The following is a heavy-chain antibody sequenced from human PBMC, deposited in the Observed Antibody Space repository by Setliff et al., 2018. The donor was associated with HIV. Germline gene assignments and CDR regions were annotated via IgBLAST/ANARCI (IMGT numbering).Heavy chain of an antibody. J-gene: IGHJ5*02. CDR3: ARGLWFGGSYWFDP. D-gene: IGHD3-10*01. CDR2: IYYTGTT. CDR1: GGSISSHY. Sequence: PSETLSLTCTVSGVSGGSISSHYWNWIRQPPGKGLEWIGFIYYTGTTKNNPPLKSRVTMSIDTSKNQFSLKLSSVTAADTAVYYCARGLWFGGSYWFDPWGQGTLVTVSS. V-gene: IGHV4-59*11.